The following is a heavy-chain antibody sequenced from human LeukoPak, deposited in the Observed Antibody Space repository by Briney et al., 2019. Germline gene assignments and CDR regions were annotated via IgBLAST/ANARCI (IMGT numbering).Heavy chain of an antibody. D-gene: IGHD2-2*01. J-gene: IGHJ4*02. V-gene: IGHV3-7*01. CDR1: GFTFSSYW. Sequence: PGGSLRLSCAASGFTFSSYWMSWVRQAPGKGLEWVADIKQDGSEKYYVDSVKGRFTISRDNAENSLYLQMDNLGAEDTAVYYCARLYCGSSSCYADDYWGQGTLVTVSS. CDR3: ARLYCGSSSCYADDY. CDR2: IKQDGSEK.